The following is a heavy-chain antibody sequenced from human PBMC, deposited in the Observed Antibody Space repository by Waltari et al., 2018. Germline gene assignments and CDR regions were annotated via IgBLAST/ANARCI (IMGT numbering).Heavy chain of an antibody. CDR2: ISYDGSNK. J-gene: IGHJ4*02. V-gene: IGHV3-30-3*01. CDR3: ARDRDTMVQGVISY. D-gene: IGHD3-10*01. Sequence: QVQLVESGGGVVQPGRSLRLSCAASGFTFSSYAMHWVRQAPGKGLEWVAVISYDGSNKYYAESVKGRFTISRDNSKNTLYLQMNSLRAEDTAVYYCARDRDTMVQGVISYWGQGTLVIVSS. CDR1: GFTFSSYA.